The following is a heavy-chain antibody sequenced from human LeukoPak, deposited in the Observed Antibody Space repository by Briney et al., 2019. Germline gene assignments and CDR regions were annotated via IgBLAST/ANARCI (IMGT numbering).Heavy chain of an antibody. J-gene: IGHJ6*02. CDR3: ARQANVYDLDYHYGMDV. CDR1: GYSFTSYW. V-gene: IGHV5-51*01. CDR2: IYPVDSDT. D-gene: IGHD3-3*01. Sequence: GDSLKISCKGSGYSFTSYWIGWVRQMPGKGLEWIGIIYPVDSDTRYSPSFQGQVTISADKSISTAYLQWSSLKASDTAMYYCARQANVYDLDYHYGMDVWGQGTTVTVSS.